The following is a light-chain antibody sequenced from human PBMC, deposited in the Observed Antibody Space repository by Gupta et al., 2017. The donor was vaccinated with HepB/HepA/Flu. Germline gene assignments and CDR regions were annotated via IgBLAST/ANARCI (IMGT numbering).Light chain of an antibody. CDR2: GAS. CDR3: QQYGSSPRT. V-gene: IGKV3-20*01. J-gene: IGKJ1*01. CDR1: QSVSSSY. Sequence: EIVLTQSPGTLSLSPGERATLSCRASQSVSSSYLAWYQQKPGQAPRLLIYGASSRATDIPDRFSGSGSGTDFTLTISRLEPEDFAVNYCQQYGSSPRTFGQGTKVEIK.